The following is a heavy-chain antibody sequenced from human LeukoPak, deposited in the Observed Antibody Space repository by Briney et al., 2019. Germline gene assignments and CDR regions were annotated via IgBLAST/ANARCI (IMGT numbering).Heavy chain of an antibody. V-gene: IGHV1-18*01. J-gene: IGHJ4*02. CDR3: ARGEPVDTAMVTSLDY. D-gene: IGHD5-18*01. Sequence: ASVKVSCKASGYTFTSYGISWVRQAPGQGLEWMGWISAYNGNTNYAQKLQGRVTMTTDTSTSTAYMELRSLRSDDTAVYYCARGEPVDTAMVTSLDYWGQGTLVTVSS. CDR2: ISAYNGNT. CDR1: GYTFTSYG.